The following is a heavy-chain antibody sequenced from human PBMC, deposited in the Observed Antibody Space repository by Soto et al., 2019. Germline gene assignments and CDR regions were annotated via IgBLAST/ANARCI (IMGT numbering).Heavy chain of an antibody. CDR1: GGSFLFSS. Sequence: SYTLSLTCAVYGGSFLFSSFLLIRQPPGNFLEWIGEINHSGSTNYNPSLKSRVPLSVDPSQNQFSLKLSSVTAADTAVYYCARDPADSSSSRYFQHWGQGTLVTVSS. V-gene: IGHV4-34*01. D-gene: IGHD6-6*01. CDR3: ARDPADSSSSRYFQH. J-gene: IGHJ1*01. CDR2: INHSGST.